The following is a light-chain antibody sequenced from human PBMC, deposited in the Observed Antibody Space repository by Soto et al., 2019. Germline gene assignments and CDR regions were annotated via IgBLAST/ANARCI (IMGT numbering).Light chain of an antibody. CDR3: QQRGNWPRT. CDR2: DAS. J-gene: IGKJ1*01. V-gene: IGKV3-11*01. Sequence: EIVLTQSPATLSLSPGERATLSCRASQSVSTYSAWYQQKPGQAPRLLIYDASTRATGIPARFSGSGSGTDFTLTISSLEPEDFAVYYCQQRGNWPRTFGQGTKVEIK. CDR1: QSVSTY.